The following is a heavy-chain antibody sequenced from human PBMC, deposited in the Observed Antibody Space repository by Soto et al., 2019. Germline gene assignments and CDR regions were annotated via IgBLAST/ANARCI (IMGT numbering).Heavy chain of an antibody. CDR2: MNPNSGNT. V-gene: IGHV1-8*01. CDR3: ARGKSPMVRGVIEYNWFDP. CDR1: GYTFTSYD. Sequence: ASVKVSCKASGYTFTSYDINWVRQATGQGLEWMGWMNPNSGNTGYAQKFQGRVTMTRNTSISTVYMELSSLRSEDTAVYYCARGKSPMVRGVIEYNWFDPWGQGTLVTVSS. D-gene: IGHD3-10*01. J-gene: IGHJ5*02.